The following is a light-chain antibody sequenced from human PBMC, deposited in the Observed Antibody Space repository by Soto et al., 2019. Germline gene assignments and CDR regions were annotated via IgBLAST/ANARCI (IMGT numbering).Light chain of an antibody. Sequence: DIQLTQSPSFLSPSIGASVTITCRASQVISTSLAWYQVKPGKAPKLLIYAASTVESGVPSRFSATVSGTEFSLTITSLQPEDFATYYCQQLFDSPITFGRGTRLEIK. V-gene: IGKV1-9*01. CDR3: QQLFDSPIT. J-gene: IGKJ5*01. CDR1: QVISTS. CDR2: AAS.